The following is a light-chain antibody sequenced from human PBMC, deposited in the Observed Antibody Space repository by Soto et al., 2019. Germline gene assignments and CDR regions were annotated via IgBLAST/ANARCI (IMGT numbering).Light chain of an antibody. CDR2: EVT. CDR1: SSDIGNYNY. J-gene: IGLJ3*02. V-gene: IGLV2-14*01. CDR3: QSYDSSLSGSV. Sequence: QSALTQPASVSGSPGQSITISCTGTSSDIGNYNYVSWYQQHPGKAPKLIIYEVTNRPSGVSDRFSASKSGTSASLAITGLQADDEADYYCQSYDSSLSGSVFGGGTKLTVL.